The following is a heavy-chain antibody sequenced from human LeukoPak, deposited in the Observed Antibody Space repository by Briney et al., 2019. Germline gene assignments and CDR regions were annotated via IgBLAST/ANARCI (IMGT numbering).Heavy chain of an antibody. Sequence: GGSLRLSCAASGFTFNNYAMGWVRQAQGKGLEWVSSISGSGGPTYYADSVKGRFTISRDNSKSTLYLQMNSLRVEDTAVYYCARDAVAFAIIWYFDLWGRGTPVSVSS. CDR2: ISGSGGPT. CDR3: ARDAVAFAIIWYFDL. CDR1: GFTFNNYA. V-gene: IGHV3-23*01. J-gene: IGHJ2*01. D-gene: IGHD2-21*01.